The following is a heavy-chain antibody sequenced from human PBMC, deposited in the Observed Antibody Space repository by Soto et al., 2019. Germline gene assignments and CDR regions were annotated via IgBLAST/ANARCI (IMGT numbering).Heavy chain of an antibody. CDR2: VDYSGDT. V-gene: IGHV4-59*01. J-gene: IGHJ4*02. Sequence: SETLSLTCTVSGDSISSYYWSWIRQPPGKGLEWVGYVDYSGDTKYNPSLKSRVTISVDTSKNQFSLKLSSVTAADTAVYYCARSPYSSSSHFDYWGQGTLVTVSS. D-gene: IGHD6-6*01. CDR1: GDSISSYY. CDR3: ARSPYSSSSHFDY.